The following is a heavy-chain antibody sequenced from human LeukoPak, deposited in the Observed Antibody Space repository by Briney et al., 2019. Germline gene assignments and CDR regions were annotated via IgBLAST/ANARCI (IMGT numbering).Heavy chain of an antibody. J-gene: IGHJ5*01. CDR3: AKDGGGSGSYYRYNWFDS. CDR2: ISSSSSTI. V-gene: IGHV3-48*04. D-gene: IGHD1-26*01. Sequence: GGSLRLSCAASGFTFSSYSMNWVRQAPGEGLEWVSYISSSSSTIYYADSVGGRFTISRDNAKNSLYLQMNSLRADDTALYYCAKDGGGSGSYYRYNWFDSWGQGTLVTVSS. CDR1: GFTFSSYS.